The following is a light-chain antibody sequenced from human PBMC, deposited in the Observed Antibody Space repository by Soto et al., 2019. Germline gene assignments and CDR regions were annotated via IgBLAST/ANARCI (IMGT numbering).Light chain of an antibody. CDR2: VAS. Sequence: EIVLTQSPATLSVSPGERATLSCRASQSVSSNLAWFQQKPGQAPRLLIYVASTRAPGFPARFSGSGSGTDFILTISRLEPEDSAVYSCQQYCISPTFGQGTRLEIK. CDR1: QSVSSN. J-gene: IGKJ5*01. V-gene: IGKV3-15*01. CDR3: QQYCISPT.